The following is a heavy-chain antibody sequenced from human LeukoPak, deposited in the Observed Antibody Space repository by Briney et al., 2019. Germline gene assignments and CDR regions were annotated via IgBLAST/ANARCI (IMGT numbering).Heavy chain of an antibody. Sequence: ASVKVSCKASGYTFTGYYMHWVRQAPGQGLEWMGWLNPHNGDTNYIQKFQGRVTMTRDTSISTAFMELNSLRSDDTAVYYCARVDQRISFYFDYWGQGTLITVSS. CDR1: GYTFTGYY. CDR3: ARVDQRISFYFDY. J-gene: IGHJ4*02. D-gene: IGHD3-16*02. CDR2: LNPHNGDT. V-gene: IGHV1-2*02.